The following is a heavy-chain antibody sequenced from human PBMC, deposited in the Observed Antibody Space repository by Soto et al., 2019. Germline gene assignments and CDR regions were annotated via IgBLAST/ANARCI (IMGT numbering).Heavy chain of an antibody. Sequence: QVQLVQSGAEVKKPGASVKVSCKASGYTFTGYYMHWVRQAPGQGLEWMGWINPNSGGTNYAQKFQGRVTMTRDTSISTVYMELSRLRSDETAVYYCARGSKYYDFWSGYYTGRDYYYGMDVWGQGTTVTVSS. CDR2: INPNSGGT. CDR1: GYTFTGYY. CDR3: ARGSKYYDFWSGYYTGRDYYYGMDV. D-gene: IGHD3-3*01. J-gene: IGHJ6*02. V-gene: IGHV1-2*02.